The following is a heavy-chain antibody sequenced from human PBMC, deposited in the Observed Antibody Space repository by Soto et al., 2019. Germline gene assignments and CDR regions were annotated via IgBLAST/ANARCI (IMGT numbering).Heavy chain of an antibody. CDR2: ISGSGGST. Sequence: GESLKISCAASGFTFSSYAMSWVRQAPGKGLEWVSAISGSGGSTYYADSVKGRFTISRDNSKNTLYLQMNSLRAEDTAVYYCAKGLGVIAVAGTLDYWGQGTLVTVSS. CDR1: GFTFSSYA. J-gene: IGHJ4*02. V-gene: IGHV3-23*01. CDR3: AKGLGVIAVAGTLDY. D-gene: IGHD6-19*01.